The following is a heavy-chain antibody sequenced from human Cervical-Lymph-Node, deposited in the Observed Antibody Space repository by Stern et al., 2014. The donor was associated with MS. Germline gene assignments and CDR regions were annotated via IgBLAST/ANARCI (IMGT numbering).Heavy chain of an antibody. D-gene: IGHD2-2*01. J-gene: IGHJ6*02. CDR3: ARDCSSTSCYGMDV. Sequence: EVQLEESGGGLVQPGGSLRLSCAASGFTFSTYSMNWVRQAPGKGLEWVSYNSRSSSPIDYADSVKGLFTISRDNAKNSLYRQMNSLRVEDTAVYYCARDCSSTSCYGMDVWGQGTTVTVSS. CDR2: NSRSSSPI. CDR1: GFTFSTYS. V-gene: IGHV3-48*01.